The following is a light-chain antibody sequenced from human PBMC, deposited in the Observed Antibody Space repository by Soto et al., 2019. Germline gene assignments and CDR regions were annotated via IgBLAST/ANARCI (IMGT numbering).Light chain of an antibody. CDR3: QQSGGSPRT. CDR2: DAS. J-gene: IGKJ1*01. V-gene: IGKV3D-20*01. CDR1: QSVRGSY. Sequence: EIVLTQSPATLSLSPGESVTLSCGASQSVRGSYVAWYQQKPGLAPRLLIFDASTRATGIPDRFSGSGSGTDFTLTINRLEPEDSAVYYCQQSGGSPRTFGQGTKVEI.